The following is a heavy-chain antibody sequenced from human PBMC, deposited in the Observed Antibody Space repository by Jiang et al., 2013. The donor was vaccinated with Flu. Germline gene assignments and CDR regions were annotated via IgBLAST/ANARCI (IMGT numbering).Heavy chain of an antibody. V-gene: IGHV1-3*01. CDR1: GYTFTTYS. J-gene: IGHJ2*01. CDR3: ARAGWRNYWYFDL. CDR2: INPGNGYT. Sequence: EVKEPGASVKVSCKASGYTFTTYSIHWVRQAPGRGLEWMAWINPGNGYTKYSQNFQDRITITRDTSAGSAYMELSSLTPEDTAVYYCARAGWRNYWYFDLWGRGNLVTVSS. D-gene: IGHD6-19*01.